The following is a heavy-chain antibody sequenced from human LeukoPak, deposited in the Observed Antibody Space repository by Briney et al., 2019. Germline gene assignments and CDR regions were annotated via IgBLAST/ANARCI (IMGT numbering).Heavy chain of an antibody. CDR2: ISGSGGST. Sequence: GGSLRLSCAASGFTFSSYAMSWVRQAPGKGLGWVSAISGSGGSTYYADSVKGRFTISRDNSKNTLYLQMYSLRAEDTAVYYCAKGDYYDSSGYYSPTLFDYWGQGTLVTVSS. CDR1: GFTFSSYA. V-gene: IGHV3-23*01. D-gene: IGHD3-22*01. CDR3: AKGDYYDSSGYYSPTLFDY. J-gene: IGHJ4*02.